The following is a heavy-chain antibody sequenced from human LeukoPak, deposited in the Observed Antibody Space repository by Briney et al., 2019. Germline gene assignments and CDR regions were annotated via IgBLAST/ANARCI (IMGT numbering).Heavy chain of an antibody. CDR1: TVSGSSGNF. CDR2: VHKSGRT. D-gene: IGHD1-26*01. Sequence: SETLSLTCALSTVSGSSGNFWSWVRQPPGEGLEWIGEVHKSGRTNYNPSLKTRVTISIDASKNQLSLESTSVTAADTAVYYCARELLGAPTPGAYWGQGTRVTVSS. CDR3: ARELLGAPTPGAY. V-gene: IGHV4-4*02. J-gene: IGHJ4*02.